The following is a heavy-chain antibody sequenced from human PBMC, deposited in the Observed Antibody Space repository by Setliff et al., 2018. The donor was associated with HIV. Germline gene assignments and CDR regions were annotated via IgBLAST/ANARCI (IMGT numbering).Heavy chain of an antibody. Sequence: SETLSLTCAVYDGSFSGYYWSWIRQPPGKGLEWIGEINHSGSTNYNPSLKSRVTISVDTSKNQFSLKLSSVTAADTAVYYCAKTSVGATGLYAFDIWGQGTMVTVSS. CDR2: INHSGST. CDR1: DGSFSGYY. CDR3: AKTSVGATGLYAFDI. J-gene: IGHJ3*02. V-gene: IGHV4-34*01. D-gene: IGHD1-26*01.